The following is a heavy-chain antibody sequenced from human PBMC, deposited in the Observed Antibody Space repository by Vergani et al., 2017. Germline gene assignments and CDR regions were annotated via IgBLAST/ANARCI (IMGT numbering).Heavy chain of an antibody. J-gene: IGHJ4*02. V-gene: IGHV3-23*01. CDR3: VKDAGSYENFFAS. CDR2: LTGGGGST. CDR1: GFTFSTYA. D-gene: IGHD1-26*01. Sequence: EVQLLESGGSLKQPGGSVRLSCAASGFTFSTYAMHWVRQAPGKGLEWVSALTGGGGSTYYADSFKGRFIISRDNSRDTLYLQMNSLRPEDTPTYYCVKDAGSYENFFASWGQGTLVTVSS.